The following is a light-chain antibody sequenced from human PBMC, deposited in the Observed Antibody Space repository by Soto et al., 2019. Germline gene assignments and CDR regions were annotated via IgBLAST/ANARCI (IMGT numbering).Light chain of an antibody. V-gene: IGLV4-69*01. CDR1: SEHSTYA. CDR3: QTWGAGSVV. Sequence: QPVLTQSPSASASLGASVKFTCTPNSEHSTYAIAWHRQQPEKGPRYLMRIYSDGSHVRGDGIPDRFSGSSSGAERHLTISSLQSDDEAEYYCQTWGAGSVVFGGGTKVTVL. J-gene: IGLJ2*01. CDR2: IYSDGSH.